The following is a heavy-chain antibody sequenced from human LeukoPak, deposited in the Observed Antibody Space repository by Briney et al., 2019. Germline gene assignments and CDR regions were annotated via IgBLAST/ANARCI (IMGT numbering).Heavy chain of an antibody. CDR2: INVYNGHT. D-gene: IGHD3-10*01. J-gene: IGHJ4*02. V-gene: IGHV1-18*01. CDR3: VRDSDHAPDY. CDR1: GYIFTNYG. Sequence: ASVKVSCKTSGYIFTNYGVSWVRQAPGQELEWMGWINVYNGHTIYAQEFQGRVTLTTDTSTSTAHMDLRSLRSDDTAVYYCVRDSDHAPDYWGQGTLVTVSS.